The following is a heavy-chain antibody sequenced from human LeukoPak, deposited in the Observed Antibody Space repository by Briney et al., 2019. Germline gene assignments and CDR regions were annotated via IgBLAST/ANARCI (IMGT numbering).Heavy chain of an antibody. Sequence: GGSLRLSYAASGFTFSNYVIHWVRQPPGKGLEWVSLIRYDGSSKYYADSVRGRFTISRDNSKNTLYLQMNSLRAEDTAVYYCARYSGNYGLDYWGQGTLVTVSS. CDR1: GFTFSNYV. CDR2: IRYDGSSK. V-gene: IGHV3-30*02. D-gene: IGHD4-17*01. J-gene: IGHJ4*02. CDR3: ARYSGNYGLDY.